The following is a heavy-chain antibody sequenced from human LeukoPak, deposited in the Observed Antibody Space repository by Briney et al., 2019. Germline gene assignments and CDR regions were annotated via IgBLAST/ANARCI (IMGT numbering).Heavy chain of an antibody. V-gene: IGHV3-33*08. J-gene: IGHJ4*02. CDR3: ARDYRQYCSSPSCYPFDY. D-gene: IGHD2-2*01. CDR1: GFTFSSYG. CDR2: IWYDGSNK. Sequence: GGSLRLSCAASGFTFSSYGMPWVRQAPVKGLEWVAVIWYDGSNKYYADSVKGRFTISRDNSKNTLYLQMNSLRAEDTAVYYCARDYRQYCSSPSCYPFDYWGQGTLVTVSS.